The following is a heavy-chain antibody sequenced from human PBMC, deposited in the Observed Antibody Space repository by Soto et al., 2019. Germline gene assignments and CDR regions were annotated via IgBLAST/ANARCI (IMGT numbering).Heavy chain of an antibody. Sequence: KRWGSLRLSCAASGFTFINAWISGFRHSPCKGLEWVGRIKSKTDGGTTDYAAPVKGRFTISRDDSKNTLYLQMNSLRTEDTAVYYCRWVYYYYYGMDVWGQGTTVTVSS. D-gene: IGHD1-26*01. CDR2: IKSKTDGGTT. V-gene: IGHV3-15*01. CDR3: RWVYYYYYGMDV. CDR1: GFTFINAW. J-gene: IGHJ6*02.